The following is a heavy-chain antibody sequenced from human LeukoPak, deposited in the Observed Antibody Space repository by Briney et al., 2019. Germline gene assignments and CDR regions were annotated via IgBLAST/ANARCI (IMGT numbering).Heavy chain of an antibody. V-gene: IGHV3-11*01. CDR1: GFSFSDHY. D-gene: IGHD4-23*01. Sequence: GGSLRLSCAASGFSFSDHYMSWVRQAPGKGLEWLSYISGSGTSKYYADPVKGRFTISRDNAKNSLFLQMNSLRAEDTAVYYCAKTSGGNSLDYWGQGSLVSVSS. J-gene: IGHJ4*02. CDR2: ISGSGTSK. CDR3: AKTSGGNSLDY.